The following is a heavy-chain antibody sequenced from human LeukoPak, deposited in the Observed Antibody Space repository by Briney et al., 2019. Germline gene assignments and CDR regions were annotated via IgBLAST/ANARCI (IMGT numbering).Heavy chain of an antibody. Sequence: PGRSLRLSCAASGFTFSSYAMHWVRQAPGKGLEWVAVISYDGSNKYYADSVKGRFTISRDNSKNTLYLQMNSLRAEDTAVYYCARPTGGGAYYDFWSGYYREDYYYGMDVWGQGTTVTVSS. CDR3: ARPTGGGAYYDFWSGYYREDYYYGMDV. CDR1: GFTFSSYA. D-gene: IGHD3-3*01. V-gene: IGHV3-30-3*01. J-gene: IGHJ6*02. CDR2: ISYDGSNK.